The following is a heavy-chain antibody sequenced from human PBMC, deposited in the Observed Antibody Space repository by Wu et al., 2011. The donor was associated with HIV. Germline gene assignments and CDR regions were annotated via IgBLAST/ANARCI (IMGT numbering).Heavy chain of an antibody. J-gene: IGHJ6*03. D-gene: IGHD6-6*01. Sequence: QVQLVQSGAEVKKPGASVKVSCKASGYTFTSYDINWVRQATGQGLEWMGWMNPNSGNTGYAQKFQGRVTMTRNTSISTAYMELSSLRSEDTAVYYCARRPGWAARPSSILWGLRPRYYYMGRLGQRDHGHRLL. CDR1: GYTFTSYD. V-gene: IGHV1-8*02. CDR3: ARRPGWAARPSSILWGLRPRYYYMGR. CDR2: MNPNSGNT.